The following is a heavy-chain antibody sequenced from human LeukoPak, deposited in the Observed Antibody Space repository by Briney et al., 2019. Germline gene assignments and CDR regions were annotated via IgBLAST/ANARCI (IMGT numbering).Heavy chain of an antibody. Sequence: SETLSLTCTVSGGSFNSGSYYWSWIRQPPGKGLEWIGYIYYSGSTNYNPSLKSRVTISVDTSKNQFSLKLSSVTAADTAVYYCARSTYYYDSSGQAEFDYWGQGTLVTVSS. CDR1: GGSFNSGSYY. J-gene: IGHJ4*02. V-gene: IGHV4-61*01. CDR2: IYYSGST. D-gene: IGHD3-22*01. CDR3: ARSTYYYDSSGQAEFDY.